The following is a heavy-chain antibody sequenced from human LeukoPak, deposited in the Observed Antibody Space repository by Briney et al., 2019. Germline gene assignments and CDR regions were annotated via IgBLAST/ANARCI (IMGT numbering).Heavy chain of an antibody. V-gene: IGHV1-2*02. J-gene: IGHJ4*02. CDR3: ARVEEEPGYCSSTSCSPFDY. D-gene: IGHD2-2*01. CDR1: GYTFTGYY. CDR2: INPNSGGT. Sequence: ASVKVSCKASGYTFTGYYMHWVRQAPGQGLEWMGWINPNSGGTNYAQKFQGRVTMTRDTSISTAYMELSRLRSDDTAVYYCARVEEEPGYCSSTSCSPFDYWGQGTLVTVSS.